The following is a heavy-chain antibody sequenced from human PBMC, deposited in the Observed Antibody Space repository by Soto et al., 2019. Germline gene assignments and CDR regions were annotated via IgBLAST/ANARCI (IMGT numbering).Heavy chain of an antibody. J-gene: IGHJ6*02. CDR1: GGTFSRYS. D-gene: IGHD2-2*01. V-gene: IGHV1-69*02. CDR3: AREDRDRETGLVPAAIDGMDV. CDR2: IIPIFGIA. Sequence: QVQLVQSGAEVKKPGSSVKVSCKASGGTFSRYSITWVRQAPGHGLEWIGRIIPIFGIASYAQKFQGRVTIPAAASPSTAHMELSSLRSDERAVYYCAREDRDRETGLVPAAIDGMDVWGQGTTVTVSS.